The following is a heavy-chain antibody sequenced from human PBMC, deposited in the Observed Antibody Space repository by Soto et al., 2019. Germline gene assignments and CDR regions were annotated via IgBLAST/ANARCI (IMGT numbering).Heavy chain of an antibody. CDR1: GGSFSGYY. V-gene: IGHV4-34*01. D-gene: IGHD3-3*01. CDR3: ARGRLLYYDFWSGYQAMFDY. Sequence: SETLSLTCAVYGGSFSGYYWSWIRQPPGKGLEWIGEINHSGSTNYNPSLKSRVTISVDTSKNQFSLKLSSVTAADTAVYYCARGRLLYYDFWSGYQAMFDYWGQGTLVT. CDR2: INHSGST. J-gene: IGHJ4*02.